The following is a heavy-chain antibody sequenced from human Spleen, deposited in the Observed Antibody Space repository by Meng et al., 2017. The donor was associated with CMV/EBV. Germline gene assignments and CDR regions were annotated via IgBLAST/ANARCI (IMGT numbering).Heavy chain of an antibody. V-gene: IGHV1-2*02. Sequence: ASVKVSCKASGYTFTGYYIHWVRQAPGQGLEWMGWINPNSGGTNYAQKFQGRVTMTRDTSISTAYMELSSLRSDDTAVYYCAKSVVPAAIYAPYGMDVWGQGTTVTVSS. J-gene: IGHJ6*02. CDR2: INPNSGGT. CDR1: GYTFTGYY. D-gene: IGHD2-2*01. CDR3: AKSVVPAAIYAPYGMDV.